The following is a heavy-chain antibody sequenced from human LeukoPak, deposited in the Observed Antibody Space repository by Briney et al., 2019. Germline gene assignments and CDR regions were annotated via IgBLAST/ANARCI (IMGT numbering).Heavy chain of an antibody. CDR1: GFTFSGYG. D-gene: IGHD6-19*01. J-gene: IGHJ6*03. Sequence: GGSLRLSCAASGFTFSGYGMHWVRQAPGKGLEWVTFIRSDESNKYYADSVKGRFTISRDNSKNTLYLQMNSLRVEDTAVYYCAKDARIAVAGTPYYYYYYMDVWGKGTTVTVSS. CDR3: AKDARIAVAGTPYYYYYYMDV. CDR2: IRSDESNK. V-gene: IGHV3-30*02.